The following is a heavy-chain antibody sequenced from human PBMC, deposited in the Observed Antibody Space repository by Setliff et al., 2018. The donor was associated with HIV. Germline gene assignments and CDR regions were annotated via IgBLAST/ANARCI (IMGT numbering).Heavy chain of an antibody. CDR1: GGSVSSSDYY. CDR2: IYYSEST. Sequence: PSETLSLTCTVSGGSVSSSDYYWGWIRQPPGKGLEWIGSIYYSESTYFTPSLKSRVTLSVDTSRNHFSLKLSSVTAADTAVYYCARHGLAGATVDYWGQGTLVTVSS. D-gene: IGHD1-26*01. V-gene: IGHV4-39*01. J-gene: IGHJ4*02. CDR3: ARHGLAGATVDY.